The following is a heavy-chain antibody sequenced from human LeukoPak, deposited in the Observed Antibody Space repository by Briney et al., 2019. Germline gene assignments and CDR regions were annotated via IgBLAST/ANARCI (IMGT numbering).Heavy chain of an antibody. Sequence: PGGPLRLSCAASGFTFSNYGMSWVRQAPGTGLEWVSGISDSGDSTYYADSVKGRFTISRDNSKNTLFLQMNSLRAEDTAVYYCAKVGTAAPTRGYCDYWGQGVLVTVSS. CDR1: GFTFSNYG. V-gene: IGHV3-23*01. J-gene: IGHJ4*02. CDR3: AKVGTAAPTRGYCDY. CDR2: ISDSGDST. D-gene: IGHD6-13*01.